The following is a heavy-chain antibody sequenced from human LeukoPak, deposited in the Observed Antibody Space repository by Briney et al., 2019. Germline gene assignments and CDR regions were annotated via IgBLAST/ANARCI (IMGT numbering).Heavy chain of an antibody. CDR2: ISSSSSYI. Sequence: PGGSLRLSCAASGFTFNNYNMNWVRQAPGKGLEWVSSISSSSSYIYYADSVKGRFTISRDNAKNSLYLQMNSLRAEDTAVYYCARDPWGVDSSGYYYDYWGQGTLVTVSS. CDR1: GFTFNNYN. V-gene: IGHV3-21*01. D-gene: IGHD3-22*01. J-gene: IGHJ4*02. CDR3: ARDPWGVDSSGYYYDY.